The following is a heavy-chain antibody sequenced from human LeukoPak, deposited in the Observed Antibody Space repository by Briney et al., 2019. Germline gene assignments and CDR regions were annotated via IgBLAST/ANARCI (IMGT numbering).Heavy chain of an antibody. J-gene: IGHJ5*02. CDR1: GDSITTSRFY. CDR3: ARIAAGGMISSPGVDP. V-gene: IGHV4-39*07. D-gene: IGHD3-16*01. CDR2: INHSGST. Sequence: SETLSLTCSVSGDSITTSRFYWGWIRQAPGRGLEWIGEINHSGSTNYNPSLKSRVTISVDTSKNQFSLKLSSVTAADTAVYYCARIAAGGMISSPGVDPWGQGTLVTVSS.